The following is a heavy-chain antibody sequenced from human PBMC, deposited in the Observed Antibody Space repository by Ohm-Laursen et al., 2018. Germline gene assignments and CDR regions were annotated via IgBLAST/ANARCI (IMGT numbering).Heavy chain of an antibody. D-gene: IGHD3-22*01. Sequence: ASVKVSCKASGYTFTGYYMHWVRQAPGQGLEWMGWINPNSGGTNYAQKFQGRVTMTRDTSISTAYMELSRLRSDDTAVYYCARDEPPNYYDSSGYYYRRYFQHWGQGTLVTVSS. V-gene: IGHV1-2*02. J-gene: IGHJ1*01. CDR1: GYTFTGYY. CDR3: ARDEPPNYYDSSGYYYRRYFQH. CDR2: INPNSGGT.